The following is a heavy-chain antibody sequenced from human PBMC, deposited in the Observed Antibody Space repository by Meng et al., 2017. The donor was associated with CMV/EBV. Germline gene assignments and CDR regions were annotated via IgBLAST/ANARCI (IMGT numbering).Heavy chain of an antibody. V-gene: IGHV3-23*01. CDR2: ISGSGGST. Sequence: GGSLRLSCAASGFTFSSYAMSWVRQAPGKGLEWVSAISGSGGSTYYADSVKGWFTISRDNSKNTLYLQMNSLRAEDTAVYYCAKGVHDFWSGYYLYWGQGTLVTVSS. J-gene: IGHJ4*02. CDR3: AKGVHDFWSGYYLY. D-gene: IGHD3-3*01. CDR1: GFTFSSYA.